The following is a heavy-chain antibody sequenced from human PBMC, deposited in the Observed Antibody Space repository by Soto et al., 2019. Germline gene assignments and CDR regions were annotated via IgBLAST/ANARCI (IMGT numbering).Heavy chain of an antibody. CDR2: IYPGDSDT. Sequence: PGESLKISCKGSGYSFTSYWIGWVRQMPGKGLEWMGIIYPGDSDTRYSPSFQGQVTISADKSISTAYLQWSSLKASDTAMYYCARSITMVRSNGGDFAPWGQGTLVPVPS. CDR1: GYSFTSYW. D-gene: IGHD3-10*01. J-gene: IGHJ5*02. CDR3: ARSITMVRSNGGDFAP. V-gene: IGHV5-51*01.